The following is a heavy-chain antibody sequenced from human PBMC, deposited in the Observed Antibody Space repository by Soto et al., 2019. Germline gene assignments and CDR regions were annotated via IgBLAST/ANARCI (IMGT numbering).Heavy chain of an antibody. CDR1: GFPFTGYA. CDR2: ISGHGDAT. CDR3: ANSRVSMVRGLIIIPNY. J-gene: IGHJ4*02. D-gene: IGHD3-10*01. Sequence: LRLSCAASGFPFTGYAMSWVRQAPGKGLEWVSAISGHGDATFYADSVKGRFTISRDNSKNTLYLHMNSLRAEDTALYYCANSRVSMVRGLIIIPNYWGQGTLVTVSS. V-gene: IGHV3-23*01.